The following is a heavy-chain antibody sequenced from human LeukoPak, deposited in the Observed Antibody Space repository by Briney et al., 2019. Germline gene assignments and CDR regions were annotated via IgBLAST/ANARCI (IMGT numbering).Heavy chain of an antibody. J-gene: IGHJ4*02. D-gene: IGHD1-26*01. CDR3: AKVGSSDDHDF. CDR2: IKSKTDGGTT. Sequence: GGSLRLSCAASGFTFSNAWMSWVRQAPGKGLEWVGRIKSKTDGGTTDYAAPVKGRFTISRDDSKNTLYLQMNSLRAEDTAVYYCAKVGSSDDHDFWGQGTLVTVSS. V-gene: IGHV3-15*01. CDR1: GFTFSNAW.